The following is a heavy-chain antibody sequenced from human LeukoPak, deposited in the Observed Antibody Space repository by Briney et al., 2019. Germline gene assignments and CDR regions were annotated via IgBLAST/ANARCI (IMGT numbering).Heavy chain of an antibody. V-gene: IGHV3-33*06. CDR2: IWNDGSNK. D-gene: IGHD3-10*01. J-gene: IGHJ2*01. CDR1: GFTFSIYG. CDR3: AKDAGYGSGSYEYWYFDL. Sequence: GGSLRLSCAASGFTFSIYGMHWVRQAPGKGLEWVALIWNDGSNKYYADSVKGRFTISRDNSKNTLYLQMNSLRAEDTAVYYCAKDAGYGSGSYEYWYFDLWGRGTLVTVSS.